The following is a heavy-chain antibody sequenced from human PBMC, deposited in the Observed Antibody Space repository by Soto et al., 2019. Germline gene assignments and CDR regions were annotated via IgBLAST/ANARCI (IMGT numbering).Heavy chain of an antibody. Sequence: EVQLVESGGGLVQPGGSLRLSCVASGFTFSNYWMYWVRQAPGEGLVWVSRSNNDGSVSSYADSVKGRLTISRYNVKNTLYLQMDSRRAEDTAVYYCARGDCVGGTSYSLAGSFYYYMDVWGKGTTVTVFS. D-gene: IGHD2-15*01. CDR1: GFTFSNYW. CDR3: ARGDCVGGTSYSLAGSFYYYMDV. V-gene: IGHV3-74*01. J-gene: IGHJ6*03. CDR2: SNNDGSVS.